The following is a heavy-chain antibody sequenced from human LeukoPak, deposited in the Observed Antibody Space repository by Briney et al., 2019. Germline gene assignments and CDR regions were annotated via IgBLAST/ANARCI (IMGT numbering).Heavy chain of an antibody. Sequence: GGSLRLSCAASGFTFSSYSMNWVRQAPGKGLEWVSSISSSSSYIYYADSVKGRFTISRDNAKNSLYLQMNSLRAEDTAVYYCARVPLSALLAWFDHWGQGTLVTVSS. CDR1: GFTFSSYS. D-gene: IGHD2-15*01. CDR3: ARVPLSALLAWFDH. CDR2: ISSSSSYI. V-gene: IGHV3-21*01. J-gene: IGHJ5*02.